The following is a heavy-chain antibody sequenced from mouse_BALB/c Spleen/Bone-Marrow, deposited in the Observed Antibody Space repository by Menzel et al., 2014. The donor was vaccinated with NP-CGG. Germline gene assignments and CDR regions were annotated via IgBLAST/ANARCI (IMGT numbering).Heavy chain of an antibody. CDR2: IYPGNSDT. CDR3: TTLARSDFDY. J-gene: IGHJ2*01. Sequence: SGTVLARPGAAVKMSSKASGYTFSNYWMHWVKQRPGQGLEWIGTIYPGNSDTTYNQKFKGKAKLTAVTSTSTAYMELSSLTNEDSAVYYCTTLARSDFDYWGQGTTLTVSS. D-gene: IGHD3-1*01. V-gene: IGHV1-5*01. CDR1: GYTFSNYW.